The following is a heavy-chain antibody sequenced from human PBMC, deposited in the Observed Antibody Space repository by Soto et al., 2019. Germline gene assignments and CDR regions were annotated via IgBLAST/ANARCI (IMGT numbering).Heavy chain of an antibody. D-gene: IGHD6-13*01. V-gene: IGHV1-2*04. CDR3: ARDRRIAAAYFDY. CDR1: GYTFTGYY. Sequence: GASVKVSCKASGYTFTGYYMHWVRQAPGQRLEWMGWINANSGGTNYSQKFQGWVTMTRDTSISTAYMELSRLRAEDKAVYYCARDRRIAAAYFDYWGQGTLVTVSS. CDR2: INANSGGT. J-gene: IGHJ4*02.